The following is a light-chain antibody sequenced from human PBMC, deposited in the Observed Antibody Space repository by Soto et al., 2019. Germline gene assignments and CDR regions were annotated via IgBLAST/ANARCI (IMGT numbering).Light chain of an antibody. J-gene: IGKJ1*01. CDR3: QQRSNWPRT. CDR2: QTS. V-gene: IGKV3-11*01. CDR1: QYINTR. Sequence: EIVLTQSPATLSSFPGDRVTLSCRASQYINTRLAWYQHRPGQAPRLLIYQTSNRATGIPARFSGSGSGTDFTLTISSLEPEDFAVYYCQQRSNWPRTFGQGTKVDIK.